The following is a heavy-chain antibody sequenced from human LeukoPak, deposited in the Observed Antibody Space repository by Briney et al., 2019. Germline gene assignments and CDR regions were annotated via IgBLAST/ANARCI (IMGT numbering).Heavy chain of an antibody. V-gene: IGHV1-69*06. J-gene: IGHJ3*02. D-gene: IGHD6-19*01. CDR3: ARDRSRGAVAGNHAFDI. Sequence: SVKVSCKASGGTFSSYAISWVRQAPGQGLGWMGGIIPIFGTANYAQKFQGRATITADKSTSTAYMELSSLRPEDTAVYYCARDRSRGAVAGNHAFDIWGQGTMVTVSS. CDR2: IIPIFGTA. CDR1: GGTFSSYA.